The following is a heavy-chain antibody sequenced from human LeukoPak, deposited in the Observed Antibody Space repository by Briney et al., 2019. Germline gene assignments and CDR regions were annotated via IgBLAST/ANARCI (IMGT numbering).Heavy chain of an antibody. CDR1: GYNFNVHY. Sequence: ASVNVSCKTSGYNFNVHYMNWVRQAPGQGLEWMGRINPTTGVANYAQKFQGRITVTRDTSINTAYMELSSLTSDDTGVYYCARLDRNYYYLDVWGQGTTVTVSS. D-gene: IGHD1-1*01. J-gene: IGHJ6*03. CDR2: INPTTGVA. V-gene: IGHV1-2*05. CDR3: ARLDRNYYYLDV.